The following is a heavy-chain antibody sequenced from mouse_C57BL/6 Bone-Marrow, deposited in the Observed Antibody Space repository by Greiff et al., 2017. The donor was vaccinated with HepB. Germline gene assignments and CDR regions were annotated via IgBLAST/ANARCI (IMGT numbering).Heavy chain of an antibody. CDR2: IYPRSGNT. V-gene: IGHV1-81*01. CDR1: GYTFTSYG. Sequence: VHLVESGAELARPGASVKLSCKASGYTFTSYGISWVKQRTGQGLEWIGEIYPRSGNTYYNEKFKGKATLTVDQSSSTAYMQLNSLTSEDSAVYYCAREDTAPYYFDYWGQGTTLTVSS. J-gene: IGHJ2*01. CDR3: AREDTAPYYFDY.